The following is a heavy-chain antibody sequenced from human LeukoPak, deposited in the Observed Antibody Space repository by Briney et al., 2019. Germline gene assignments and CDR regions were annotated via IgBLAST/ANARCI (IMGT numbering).Heavy chain of an antibody. J-gene: IGHJ6*04. CDR3: ARDSVRGVDLDV. V-gene: IGHV4-59*12. CDR1: GASIRSSY. Sequence: PSETLSLTCTVSGASIRSSYWSWIRQPPGKGLEWIGHMHYSGSTNYNPSLKSRVAISVDTSKNQFSLKLSSVTAADTAVYYCARDSVRGVDLDVWGKGTTVTISS. D-gene: IGHD3-10*01. CDR2: MHYSGST.